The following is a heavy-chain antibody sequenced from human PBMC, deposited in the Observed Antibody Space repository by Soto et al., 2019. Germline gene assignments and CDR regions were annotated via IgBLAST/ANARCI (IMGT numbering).Heavy chain of an antibody. V-gene: IGHV1-18*01. CDR3: ARAVSGIRVFDY. J-gene: IGHJ4*02. D-gene: IGHD6-19*01. Sequence: QVQLVQSGAEVKKPGASVKVSCKASGYTFTSYGISWVRQAPGQGLEWMGWISDYNGNTNYAQKAQGRGTMTPDTTTRTAYTELRSLRSDDTAVCFCARAVSGIRVFDYWGQGTLVTVS. CDR2: ISDYNGNT. CDR1: GYTFTSYG.